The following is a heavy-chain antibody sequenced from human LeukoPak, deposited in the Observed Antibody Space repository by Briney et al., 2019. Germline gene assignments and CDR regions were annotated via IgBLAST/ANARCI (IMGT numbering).Heavy chain of an antibody. V-gene: IGHV3-7*01. D-gene: IGHD2-8*02. CDR3: VKDAGTA. CDR1: GFTFSNNW. J-gene: IGHJ5*02. CDR2: IKKDGSEK. Sequence: GGSLRLSCAAAGFTFSNNWMSWVRQAPGKGLECVANIKKDGSEKYYINSVKGRFTISRDNAKNSVYLQMNSLRAEDTALYYCVKDAGTAWGQGTLVTVSS.